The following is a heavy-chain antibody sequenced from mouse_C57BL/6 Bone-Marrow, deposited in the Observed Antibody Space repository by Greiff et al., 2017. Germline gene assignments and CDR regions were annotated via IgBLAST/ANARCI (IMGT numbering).Heavy chain of an antibody. CDR3: ARGTTVVGDWYFDV. CDR2: INYDGSST. CDR1: GFTFSDYY. J-gene: IGHJ1*03. Sequence: EVQLVESEGGLVQPGSSMKLSCTASGFTFSDYYMAWVRQVPEKGLEWVANINYDGSSTYYLDSLKSRFIISRDNAKNILYLQMSSLKSEDTATYYCARGTTVVGDWYFDVWGTGTTVTVSS. V-gene: IGHV5-16*01. D-gene: IGHD1-1*01.